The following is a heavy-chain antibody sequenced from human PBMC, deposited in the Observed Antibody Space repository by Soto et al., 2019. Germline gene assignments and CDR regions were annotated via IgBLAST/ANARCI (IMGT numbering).Heavy chain of an antibody. CDR2: IKNGGDDT. Sequence: PGGSLRLSCAASGFTLSSYWMYWVRQAPGEGLVWVARIKNGGDDTSYAESVKGRFTISRDNAKNTLHLQMSSLRSEDTAVYYCVRFSGLDXWGQGTTVTVSS. J-gene: IGHJ6*02. CDR1: GFTLSSYW. CDR3: VRFSGLDX. V-gene: IGHV3-74*01.